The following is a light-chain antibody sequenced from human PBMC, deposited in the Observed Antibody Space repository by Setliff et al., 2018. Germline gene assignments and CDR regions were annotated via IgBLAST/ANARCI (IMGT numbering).Light chain of an antibody. CDR2: GNN. CDR3: QSYGGSPDVYV. V-gene: IGLV1-40*01. Sequence: QSVLTQPPSVSGAPGQRVTISCTGSSSNIGAGFSVHWYQQLPGTAPKVLIYGNNNRPSGVPDRFSGSKSGTSASLAIAGPRAEDEADYYCQSYGGSPDVYVFGTGTKVTV. J-gene: IGLJ1*01. CDR1: SSNIGAGFS.